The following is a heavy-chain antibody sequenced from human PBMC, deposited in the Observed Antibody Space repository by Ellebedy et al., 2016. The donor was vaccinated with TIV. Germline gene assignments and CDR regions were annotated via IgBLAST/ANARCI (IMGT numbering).Heavy chain of an antibody. CDR3: AREVGGGGAY. CDR1: GFTFSGYW. CDR2: IKQDGSVK. D-gene: IGHD2-21*01. V-gene: IGHV3-7*01. Sequence: GGSLRLXCAASGFTFSGYWMHWVRQAPGKGLEWVANIKQDGSVKKYVDSVKGRFTISRDNGKNSLYLQMNSLRGEDTAVYYCAREVGGGGAYWGQGTLVTVSS. J-gene: IGHJ4*02.